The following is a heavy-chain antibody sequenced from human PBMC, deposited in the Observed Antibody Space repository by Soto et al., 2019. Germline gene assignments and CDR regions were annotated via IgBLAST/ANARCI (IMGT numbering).Heavy chain of an antibody. J-gene: IGHJ4*02. CDR2: ISYGGST. CDR3: SRGILV. CDR1: GGSINSGGYC. Sequence: QVQLQESGPGLVKPSQTLSLTCTFSGGSINSGGYCWSWIRQHPGKGLDWIGCISYGGSTSYNPSLNSRVTISVDTSKNQFCLKLSSVTAADTAVYCCSRGILVWGQGTLITVSS. V-gene: IGHV4-31*03. D-gene: IGHD5-18*01.